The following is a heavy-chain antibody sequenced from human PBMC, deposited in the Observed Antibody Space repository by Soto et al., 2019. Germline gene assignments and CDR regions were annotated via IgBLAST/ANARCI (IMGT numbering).Heavy chain of an antibody. CDR1: GGTFGSYA. J-gene: IGHJ6*02. CDR3: TTDLRYSGRSYGMDV. Sequence: GTSVALTCRASGGTFGSYAIIWVRQAHGQGLEWMGGIIPIFGTANYAQKFQGRVTITADKSTSTAYMELSSLRSEDTAVYYCTTDLRYSGRSYGMDVWGQGTTVTGFS. D-gene: IGHD1-26*01. CDR2: IIPIFGTA. V-gene: IGHV1-69*06.